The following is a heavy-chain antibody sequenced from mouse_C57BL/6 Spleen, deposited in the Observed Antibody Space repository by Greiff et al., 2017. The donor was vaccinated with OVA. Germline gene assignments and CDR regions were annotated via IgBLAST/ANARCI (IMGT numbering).Heavy chain of an antibody. CDR3: GREYDYDAWFAY. J-gene: IGHJ3*01. Sequence: EVKLVESGGGLVKPGGSLKLSCAASGFTFSSYAMSWVRQTPEKRLEWVATISDGGSYTYYPDNVKGRFTISRDNAKNNLYLQMSHLKSEDTAMYYCGREYDYDAWFAYWGQGTLVTVSA. CDR2: ISDGGSYT. D-gene: IGHD2-4*01. V-gene: IGHV5-4*01. CDR1: GFTFSSYA.